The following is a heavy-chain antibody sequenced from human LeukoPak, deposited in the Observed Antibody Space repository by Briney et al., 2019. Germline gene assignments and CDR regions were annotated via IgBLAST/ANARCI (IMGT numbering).Heavy chain of an antibody. Sequence: GGSLRLSCAASGFTFSDYYMCWIRQAPGKALEWVSYVSSGSSTMYYADSVKGRFTVSRDNGKRSLYLHMNSLRAEDTALYYCARVGGSFPLDYWGQGTLVTVSS. J-gene: IGHJ4*02. CDR2: VSSGSSTM. CDR1: GFTFSDYY. V-gene: IGHV3-11*01. CDR3: ARVGGSFPLDY. D-gene: IGHD1-26*01.